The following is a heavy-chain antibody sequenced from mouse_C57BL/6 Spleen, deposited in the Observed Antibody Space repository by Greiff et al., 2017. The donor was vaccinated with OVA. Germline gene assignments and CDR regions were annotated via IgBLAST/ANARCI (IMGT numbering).Heavy chain of an antibody. V-gene: IGHV1-54*01. CDR2: INPGSGGT. Sequence: QVQLQQSGAELVRPGTSVKVSCKASGYAFTNYLIEWVKQRPGQGLEWIGVINPGSGGTNYNEKFKGKATLTADKSSSTAYMQLSSLTSEDSAVYFCAREVDYWGQGTSVTVSS. CDR3: AREVDY. CDR1: GYAFTNYL. J-gene: IGHJ4*01.